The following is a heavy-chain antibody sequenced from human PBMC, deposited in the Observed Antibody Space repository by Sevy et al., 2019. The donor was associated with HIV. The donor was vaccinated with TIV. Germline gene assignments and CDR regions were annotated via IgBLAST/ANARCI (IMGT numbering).Heavy chain of an antibody. J-gene: IGHJ6*02. CDR2: TIPIFERG. D-gene: IGHD2-2*01. CDR3: ARGRDDSAVVPAVRLYYQYGMDV. Sequence: ASVKVSCKTSGGTVSRHAISWVRQAPGQGLEWMGGTIPIFERGNYAQQFKGRATITADESTGTAYMELGSLRSDDTAVYYCARGRDDSAVVPAVRLYYQYGMDVWGQGTTVTVSS. CDR1: GGTVSRHA. V-gene: IGHV1-69*13.